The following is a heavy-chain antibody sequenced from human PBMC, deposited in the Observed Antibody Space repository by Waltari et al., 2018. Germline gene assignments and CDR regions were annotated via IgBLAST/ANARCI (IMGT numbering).Heavy chain of an antibody. Sequence: EVQLVESGGGLVQPGGSLRLSCAASGFTFSSYSMTWVRQAPGKGLEWVSYISSSSSTIYYADSVKGRFTISRDNAKNSLYLQMNSLRAEDTAVYYCARDGIVVVPGAFDIWGQGTMVTVSS. D-gene: IGHD3-22*01. CDR2: ISSSSSTI. CDR1: GFTFSSYS. V-gene: IGHV3-48*04. J-gene: IGHJ3*02. CDR3: ARDGIVVVPGAFDI.